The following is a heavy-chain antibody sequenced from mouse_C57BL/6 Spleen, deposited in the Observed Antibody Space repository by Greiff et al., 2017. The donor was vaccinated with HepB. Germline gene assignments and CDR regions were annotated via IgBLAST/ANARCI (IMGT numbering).Heavy chain of an antibody. V-gene: IGHV1-15*01. D-gene: IGHD2-2*01. CDR3: TRYYGDDNYAMDY. CDR1: GYTFTDYE. CDR2: IDPETGGT. Sequence: QVQLQQSGAELVRPGASVTLSCKASGYTFTDYEMHWVKQTPVHGLEWIGAIDPETGGTAYNQKFKGKAILTADKSSSTAYMELRSLTSEDSAVYYCTRYYGDDNYAMDYWGQGTTVTVSS. J-gene: IGHJ4*01.